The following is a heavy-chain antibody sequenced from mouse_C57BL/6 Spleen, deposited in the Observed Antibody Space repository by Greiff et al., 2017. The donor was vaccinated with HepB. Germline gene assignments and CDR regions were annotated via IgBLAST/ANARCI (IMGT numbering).Heavy chain of an antibody. Sequence: EVKLQESGGDLVKPGGSLKLSCAASGFTFSSYGMSWVRQTPDKRLEWVATISSGGSYTYYPDSVKGRFTISRDNAKNTLYLQMGSLKSEDTAMYYCARPLYYEYDVGAMDYWGQGTSVTVSS. J-gene: IGHJ4*01. V-gene: IGHV5-6*01. D-gene: IGHD2-4*01. CDR1: GFTFSSYG. CDR3: ARPLYYEYDVGAMDY. CDR2: ISSGGSYT.